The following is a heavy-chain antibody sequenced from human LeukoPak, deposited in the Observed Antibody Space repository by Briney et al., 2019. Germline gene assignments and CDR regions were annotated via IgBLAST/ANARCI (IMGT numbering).Heavy chain of an antibody. CDR2: IIPIFGTA. J-gene: IGHJ6*03. D-gene: IGHD2-2*01. CDR1: GGTFSSYA. CDR3: ARGNDVVVPAVPIYYMDV. Sequence: SVKVSCKASGGTFSSYAISWVRQAPGQGLEWMGGIIPIFGTANYAQKFQGRVTITTDESTSTAYMELSSLRSEDTAVYYCARGNDVVVPAVPIYYMDVWGKGTTVTVSS. V-gene: IGHV1-69*05.